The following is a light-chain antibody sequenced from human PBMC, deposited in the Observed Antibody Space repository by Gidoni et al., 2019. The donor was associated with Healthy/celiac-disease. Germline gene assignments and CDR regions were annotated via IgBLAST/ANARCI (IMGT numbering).Light chain of an antibody. CDR2: GAS. V-gene: IGKV3-20*01. J-gene: IGKJ1*01. CDR3: QQYGSSPRT. Sequence: EIVLTQSPGTLSLSAWERATLSSRASESVSSIYLAWYQQNPGQAPRLLISGASSSATGIPDRCSGSGSGSDFTLTISRLEPEDFSVYYCQQYGSSPRTFXRXTKVEIK. CDR1: ESVSSIY.